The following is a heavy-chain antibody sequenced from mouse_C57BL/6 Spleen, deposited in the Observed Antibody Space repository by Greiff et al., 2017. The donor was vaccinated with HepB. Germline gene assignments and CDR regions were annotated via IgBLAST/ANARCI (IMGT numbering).Heavy chain of an antibody. D-gene: IGHD1-1*01. CDR3: ARQRDSITTVVAYYFDY. CDR1: GFTFSSYG. Sequence: EVQVVESGGDLVKPGGSLKLSCAASGFTFSSYGMSWVRQTPDKRLEWVATISSGGSYTYYPDSVKGRFTISRDNAKNTLYLQMSSLKSEDTAMYYCARQRDSITTVVAYYFDYWGQGTTLTVSS. V-gene: IGHV5-6*01. CDR2: ISSGGSYT. J-gene: IGHJ2*01.